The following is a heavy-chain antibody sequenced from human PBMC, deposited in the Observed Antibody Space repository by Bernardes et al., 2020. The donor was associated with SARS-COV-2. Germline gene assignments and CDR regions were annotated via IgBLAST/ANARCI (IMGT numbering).Heavy chain of an antibody. CDR1: GGSINNYSYY. Sequence: SETLSLTCTVSGGSINNYSYYWGWIRQPPGKGLEWIGTVSYSGNTFYSPSLKSRVTISVDTSKSQLSLKLTSVTAADTAVYYCARGAPTCYNCGCFAYWGQGTLVTVSS. CDR2: VSYSGNT. CDR3: ARGAPTCYNCGCFAY. J-gene: IGHJ4*02. V-gene: IGHV4-39*07. D-gene: IGHD6-19*01.